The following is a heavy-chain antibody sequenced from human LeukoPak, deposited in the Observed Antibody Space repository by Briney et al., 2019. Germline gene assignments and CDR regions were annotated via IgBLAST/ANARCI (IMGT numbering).Heavy chain of an antibody. CDR1: GVSFSGYY. V-gene: IGHV4-34*01. Sequence: SETLSLACAVYGVSFSGYYWSWIRQPPGKGLEWIGEINHSGSTNYNPSLKSRVTISVDTSKNQFSLKLSSVTAADTAVYYCARVGVMGATPWGQGTLVTVSS. J-gene: IGHJ4*02. CDR3: ARVGVMGATP. D-gene: IGHD1-26*01. CDR2: INHSGST.